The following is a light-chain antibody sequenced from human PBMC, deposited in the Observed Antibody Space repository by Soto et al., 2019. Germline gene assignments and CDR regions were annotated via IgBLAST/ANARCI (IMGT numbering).Light chain of an antibody. CDR2: EVN. CDR3: CSYAGSNTYV. V-gene: IGLV2-23*02. Sequence: QSALTQPASVSGSPGQSITISCTGTSSDVGSYNLVSWYQHHPGKAPKLMIYEVNKWPSGVSNRISGSKSGNTASLTISGLQAEDEADYYCCSYAGSNTYVFGTGTKVTVL. J-gene: IGLJ1*01. CDR1: SSDVGSYNL.